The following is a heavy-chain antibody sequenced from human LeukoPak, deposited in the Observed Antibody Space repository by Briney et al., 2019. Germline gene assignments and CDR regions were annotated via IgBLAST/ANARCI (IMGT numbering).Heavy chain of an antibody. J-gene: IGHJ5*02. CDR3: VREVGWELLS. Sequence: PGGSLRLSCAASGFTFSGYAMHWVRQIPGKGLEWVALISYDGINQYYAESVNGRFTISRDNSKNTLYLHMNTLSSEDTAVYYCVREVGWELLSWGQGTLVTVSP. D-gene: IGHD1-26*01. CDR2: ISYDGINQ. CDR1: GFTFSGYA. V-gene: IGHV3-30-3*01.